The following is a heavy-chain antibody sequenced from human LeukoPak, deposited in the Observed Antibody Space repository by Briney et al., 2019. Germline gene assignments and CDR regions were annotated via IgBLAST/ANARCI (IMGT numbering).Heavy chain of an antibody. CDR1: GFTFSSYG. D-gene: IGHD3-9*01. V-gene: IGHV3-30*02. Sequence: PGGSLRLSCAASGFTFSSYGMHWVRQAPGKGLEWVAFIRYDGSNKYYADSVKGRFTISRDNSKNTLYLQMNSLRAEDTAVYYCARDRNDILTGYYKAGYFDYWGQGTLVTVSS. CDR3: ARDRNDILTGYYKAGYFDY. CDR2: IRYDGSNK. J-gene: IGHJ4*02.